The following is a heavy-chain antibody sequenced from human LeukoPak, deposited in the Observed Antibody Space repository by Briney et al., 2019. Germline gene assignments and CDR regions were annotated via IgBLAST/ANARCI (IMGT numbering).Heavy chain of an antibody. D-gene: IGHD3-3*01. CDR3: AKHLRRRFFSKTLGFDP. Sequence: SETLSLTCAVYGGSFSGYYWSWIRQPPGKGLEWIGEINHSGSTNYNPSLKSRVTISVDTSRNQFSLKLSSVTAADTAVYYCAKHLRRRFFSKTLGFDPWGQGTLVTVSS. CDR2: INHSGST. CDR1: GGSFSGYY. J-gene: IGHJ5*02. V-gene: IGHV4-34*01.